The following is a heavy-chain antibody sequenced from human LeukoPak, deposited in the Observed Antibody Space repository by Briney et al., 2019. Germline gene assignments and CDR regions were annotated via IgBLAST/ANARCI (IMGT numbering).Heavy chain of an antibody. D-gene: IGHD6-25*01. V-gene: IGHV3-23*01. Sequence: GGSLRLSCAASGFIFSNYAMSWARQAPGKGLEWVSAIDSTGAYTWYADSVKGRFTISKDSSKTILYLQMNSLRAEDAAVYFCAKGSAAGRPYYFDYWGQGTLVTVSS. CDR3: AKGSAAGRPYYFDY. CDR2: IDSTGAYT. J-gene: IGHJ4*02. CDR1: GFIFSNYA.